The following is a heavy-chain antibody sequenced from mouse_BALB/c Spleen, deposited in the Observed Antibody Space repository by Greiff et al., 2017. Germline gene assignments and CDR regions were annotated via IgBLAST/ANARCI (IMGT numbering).Heavy chain of an antibody. CDR1: GFAFSSYD. CDR2: ISSGGGST. Sequence: EVNVVESGGGLVKPGGSLKLSCAASGFAFSSYDMSWVRQTPEKRLEWVAYISSGGGSTYYPDTVKGRFTISRDNAKNTLYLQMSSLKSEDTAMYYCARQRDYAMDYWGQGTSVTVSS. V-gene: IGHV5-12-1*01. CDR3: ARQRDYAMDY. J-gene: IGHJ4*01.